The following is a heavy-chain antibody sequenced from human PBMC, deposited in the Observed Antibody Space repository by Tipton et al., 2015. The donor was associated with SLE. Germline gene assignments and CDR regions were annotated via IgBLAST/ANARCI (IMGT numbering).Heavy chain of an antibody. J-gene: IGHJ1*01. CDR1: GGSIVSYY. CDR2: IYYTGST. D-gene: IGHD3-3*01. Sequence: TLSLTCTVSGGSIVSYYWSWIRQSPGKGLEWIGYIYYTGSTDYNPSLRSRVTISVDTSKNQFSLKLTSVTAADTAVYYCARARHGGAEYFEHWGQGTLVTVSS. CDR3: ARARHGGAEYFEH. V-gene: IGHV4-59*08.